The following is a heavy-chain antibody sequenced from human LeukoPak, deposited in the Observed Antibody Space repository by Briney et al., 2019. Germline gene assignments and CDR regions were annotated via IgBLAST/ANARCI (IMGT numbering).Heavy chain of an antibody. CDR3: ARFNYYGSGSYSWFDP. J-gene: IGHJ5*02. V-gene: IGHV1-18*01. D-gene: IGHD3-10*01. CDR2: ISAYNGNT. CDR1: GYTFTSYG. Sequence: GASVKVSCKASGYTFTSYGISWVRQAPGQGLEWMGWISAYNGNTNYAQKLQGRVTMTTDTSTSTAYMELRSLRSDDTAVYYCARFNYYGSGSYSWFDPWGQGTLVTVSS.